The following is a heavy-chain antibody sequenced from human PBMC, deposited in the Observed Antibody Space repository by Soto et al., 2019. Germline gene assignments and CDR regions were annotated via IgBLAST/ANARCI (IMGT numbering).Heavy chain of an antibody. V-gene: IGHV3-23*01. CDR3: AGGRTEPTPYHYYWGMDV. Sequence: EVQLLESGGGLAQPGGSLRLSCAASGITLSNYAMTWVRQVPGEGLEWVAAISDRDESTYYADSVKGRFTVTRDKSKNTLCLQMNSLRAEDTAMYYCAGGRTEPTPYHYYWGMDVWGQGTTVTVSS. J-gene: IGHJ6*02. D-gene: IGHD3-16*01. CDR2: ISDRDEST. CDR1: GITLSNYA.